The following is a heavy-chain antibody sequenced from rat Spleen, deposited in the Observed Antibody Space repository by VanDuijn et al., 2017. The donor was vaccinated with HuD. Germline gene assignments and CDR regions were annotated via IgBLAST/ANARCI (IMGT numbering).Heavy chain of an antibody. Sequence: EVQLVESGGGLVQPGGSLKLSCAASGFTFSNSAMAWIRQAPKKGLDWFATISTSGSRTYYPDSVKGRFTISRDNAKSSLYLQMNSLKSEDTATYYCARHEPHTMGITLFDYWGQGVMVTVSS. J-gene: IGHJ2*01. CDR3: ARHEPHTMGITLFDY. CDR2: ISTSGSRT. CDR1: GFTFSNSA. V-gene: IGHV5-25*01. D-gene: IGHD1-9*01.